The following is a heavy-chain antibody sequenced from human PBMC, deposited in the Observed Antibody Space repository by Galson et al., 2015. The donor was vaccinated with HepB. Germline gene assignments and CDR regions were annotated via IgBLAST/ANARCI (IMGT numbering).Heavy chain of an antibody. CDR1: GGSIRSGSNY. Sequence: TLSLTCTVSGGSIRSGSNYWSWIRQPAGRGLEWIGRISTSGTTNYNPSLKSRVSISGDTSKNQFSLKLSSVTAADTAVYYCARHVVKGGSGWYGYYYGMDVWGQGTTVTVSS. V-gene: IGHV4-61*02. CDR2: ISTSGTT. CDR3: ARHVVKGGSGWYGYYYGMDV. J-gene: IGHJ6*02. D-gene: IGHD6-19*01.